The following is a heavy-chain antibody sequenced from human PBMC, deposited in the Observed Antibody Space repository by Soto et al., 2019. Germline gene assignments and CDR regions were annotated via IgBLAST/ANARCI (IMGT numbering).Heavy chain of an antibody. CDR1: GGSISSGGDY. J-gene: IGHJ5*02. CDR3: ARSVFP. CDR2: IYYIGST. Sequence: QVQLQESGPGLVKPSQTLSLTCTVSGGSISSGGDYWNWLRQHPGKGLEWIGYIYYIGSTYYNLTLKSRVTISLDTSKPQCSLKLSSVTAADTAVYYCARSVFPWGQGTLVTVSS. V-gene: IGHV4-31*03.